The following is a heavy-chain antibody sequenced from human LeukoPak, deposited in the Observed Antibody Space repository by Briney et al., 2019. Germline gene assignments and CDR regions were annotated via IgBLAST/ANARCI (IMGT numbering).Heavy chain of an antibody. CDR1: GYTFTSYG. CDR2: INPNSGGT. Sequence: ASVKVSCKASGYTFTSYGISWVRQAPGQGLEWMGWINPNSGGTNYAQKFQGRVTMTRDTSISTAYMELSRLRSDDTAVYYCARDGSITAMVNFDYWGQGTLVTASS. V-gene: IGHV1-2*02. D-gene: IGHD5-18*01. CDR3: ARDGSITAMVNFDY. J-gene: IGHJ4*02.